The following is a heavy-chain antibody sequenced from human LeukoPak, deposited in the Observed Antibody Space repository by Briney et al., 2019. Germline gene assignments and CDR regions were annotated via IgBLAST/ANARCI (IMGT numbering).Heavy chain of an antibody. V-gene: IGHV4-38-2*02. Sequence: SETLSLTCAVSNYSISNGYYWGWIRQPPGKGVEWIGSIYHSGNTYYNPSLKSRVTISVDTSKNQFSLKLRSVTAADTAVYYCAREVVTASTPDYWGQGTLVTVSS. CDR1: NYSISNGYY. J-gene: IGHJ4*02. CDR3: AREVVTASTPDY. D-gene: IGHD2-21*02. CDR2: IYHSGNT.